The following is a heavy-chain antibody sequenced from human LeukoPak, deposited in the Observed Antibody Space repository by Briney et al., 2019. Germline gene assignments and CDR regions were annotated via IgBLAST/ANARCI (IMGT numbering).Heavy chain of an antibody. D-gene: IGHD6-19*01. CDR2: ISSSSSYL. J-gene: IGHJ3*02. Sequence: PGGSLRLSCAASGFTFSSYSMNWVRQAPGKGLEWVSSISSSSSYLYYADSVKGRFTISRDNAKNSLYLQMNSLRAEDTAVYYCARDWLGLGAFDIWGQGTMVSVSS. CDR1: GFTFSSYS. CDR3: ARDWLGLGAFDI. V-gene: IGHV3-21*01.